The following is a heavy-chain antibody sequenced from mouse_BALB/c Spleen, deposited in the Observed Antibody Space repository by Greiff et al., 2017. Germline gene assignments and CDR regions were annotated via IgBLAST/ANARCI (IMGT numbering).Heavy chain of an antibody. CDR1: GFNIQDYY. CDR2: IDPENGDT. CDR3: IRWLLPYAMDY. Sequence: VQLKESGAELVRSGASVKLSCTASGFNIQDYYMHWVKQRPEQGLEWIGWIDPENGDTEYAPKFQGKATMTADTSSNTAYLQLSSLTSEDTAVYYCIRWLLPYAMDYWGQGTSVTVSS. V-gene: IGHV14-4*02. J-gene: IGHJ4*01. D-gene: IGHD2-3*01.